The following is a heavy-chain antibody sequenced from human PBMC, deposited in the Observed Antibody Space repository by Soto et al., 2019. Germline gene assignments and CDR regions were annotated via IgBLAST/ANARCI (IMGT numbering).Heavy chain of an antibody. D-gene: IGHD3-22*01. CDR1: GGTFSSYI. Sequence: QVQLVQSGAEVKKPGSSVKVSCKASGGTFSSYIISWVRQAPGQGLEWMGRTIPILGIANYAQKFQGRVTITADKSTSTAYMELSSLRSEDTAVYYCANKDYDSSEYYYYGMDVWGQGTTVTVSS. J-gene: IGHJ6*02. V-gene: IGHV1-69*02. CDR2: TIPILGIA. CDR3: ANKDYDSSEYYYYGMDV.